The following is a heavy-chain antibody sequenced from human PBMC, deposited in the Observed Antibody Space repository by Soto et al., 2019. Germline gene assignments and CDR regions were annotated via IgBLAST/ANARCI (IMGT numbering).Heavy chain of an antibody. CDR2: IRTKSNGYAT. D-gene: IGHD6-6*01. V-gene: IGHV3-73*01. CDR1: GFTFSGSA. Sequence: GGSLRLSCAASGFTFSGSAIHWVRQASGKGLEWIARIRTKSNGYATTYPASVKGRFTISRDDSKNIAYLQMNGLKTEDTAMYYCSRAEYVTSSPIGWGQGTLVTVSS. J-gene: IGHJ4*02. CDR3: SRAEYVTSSPIG.